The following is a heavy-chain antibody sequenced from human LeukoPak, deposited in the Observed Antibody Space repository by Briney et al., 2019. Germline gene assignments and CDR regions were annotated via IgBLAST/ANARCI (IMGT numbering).Heavy chain of an antibody. CDR1: GYTFTSYG. CDR2: ISAYNGNT. D-gene: IGHD6-6*01. CDR3: AIEYSSSSLPNWFDP. Sequence: VASVKVSCKASGYTFTSYGISWVRQAPGQGLEWMGWISAYNGNTNYAQKLQGRVTMTTDTSTSTAYMELRSLRSEDTAVYYCAIEYSSSSLPNWFDPWGQGTLVTVSS. V-gene: IGHV1-18*01. J-gene: IGHJ5*02.